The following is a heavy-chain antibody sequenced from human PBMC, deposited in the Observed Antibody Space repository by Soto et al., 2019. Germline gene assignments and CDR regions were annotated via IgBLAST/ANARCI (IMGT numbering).Heavy chain of an antibody. D-gene: IGHD5-12*01. CDR3: AKGIVATILSY. CDR1: GFIFSSYA. Sequence: EVQLLESGGGLVQPGGSLRLSCAASGFIFSSYAMSWVRQAPGKGLEWVSAISGSGGSTYYADSVKGRFTISRDNSKNTLYLQINSLRAEDTAVYYCAKGIVATILSYWGQGTLVTVSS. V-gene: IGHV3-23*01. J-gene: IGHJ4*02. CDR2: ISGSGGST.